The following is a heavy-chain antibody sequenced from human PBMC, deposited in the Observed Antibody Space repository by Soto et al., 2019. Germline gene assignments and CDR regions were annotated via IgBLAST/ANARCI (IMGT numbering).Heavy chain of an antibody. CDR2: ISGSGGST. Sequence: SLRLSCAASGFTFSSYALNWVRQAPGKGLEWVSAISGSGGSTYYADSVKGRFTISRDNSKNTLYLQMNSLRAEDTAVYYCAKAPLESEYYFDYWGQGTLVTVSS. J-gene: IGHJ4*02. D-gene: IGHD3-3*01. CDR1: GFTFSSYA. V-gene: IGHV3-23*01. CDR3: AKAPLESEYYFDY.